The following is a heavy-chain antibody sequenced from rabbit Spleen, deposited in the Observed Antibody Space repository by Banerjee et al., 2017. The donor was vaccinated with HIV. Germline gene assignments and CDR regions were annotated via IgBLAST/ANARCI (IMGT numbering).Heavy chain of an antibody. Sequence: QEQLEESGGGLVKPEGSLTLTCKASGFSFSNKAVMCWVRQAPGKGLEWIACINAVTGKAVYASWAQGRFTFSKTSSTTVTLQMTSLTAADTATYFCARDLIGIIGWNFYLWGPGTLSPS. CDR3: ARDLIGIIGWNFYL. J-gene: IGHJ4*01. CDR1: GFSFSNKAV. D-gene: IGHD1-1*01. CDR2: INAVTGKA. V-gene: IGHV1S45*01.